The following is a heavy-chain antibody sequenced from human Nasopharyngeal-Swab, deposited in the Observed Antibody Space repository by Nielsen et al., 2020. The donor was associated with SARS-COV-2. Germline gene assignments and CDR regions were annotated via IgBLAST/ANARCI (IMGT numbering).Heavy chain of an antibody. J-gene: IGHJ4*02. CDR3: ARFSSGTIPSVDY. D-gene: IGHD1-7*01. CDR1: GYSFTSYW. Sequence: GESLKTSCKGSGYSFTSYWISWVRQMPGNGLEWMGRIDPSDSYTNYSPSFQGHVTISADKSISTAYLQWSSLKASDTAMYYCARFSSGTIPSVDYWGQGTLVTVSS. CDR2: IDPSDSYT. V-gene: IGHV5-10-1*01.